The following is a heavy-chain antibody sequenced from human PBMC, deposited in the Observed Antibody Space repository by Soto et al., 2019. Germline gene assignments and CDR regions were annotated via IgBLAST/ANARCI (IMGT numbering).Heavy chain of an antibody. J-gene: IGHJ4*02. V-gene: IGHV3-33*01. CDR3: ARETMVRGSGGVDY. Sequence: GGSLRLSCAASGFTFSSCGMHWVRQSPGKGLEWVAVIWYDGSNKYYADSVKGRFTISRDNSKNTLYLQMNSLRAEDTAVYYCARETMVRGSGGVDYWGQGTLVTVSS. D-gene: IGHD3-10*01. CDR2: IWYDGSNK. CDR1: GFTFSSCG.